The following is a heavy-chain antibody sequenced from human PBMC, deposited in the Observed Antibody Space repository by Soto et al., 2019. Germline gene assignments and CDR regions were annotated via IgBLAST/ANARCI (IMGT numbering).Heavy chain of an antibody. Sequence: SETLSLTCTVSGGSISSGGYYWSWIRQHPGKGLEWIGYIYYSGSTYYNPSLKSRVTISVDTSKNQFSLKLSSVTAADTAVYYCAREKYYYYGMDVWGQGTTVTVSS. CDR3: AREKYYYYGMDV. CDR1: GGSISSGGYY. CDR2: IYYSGST. V-gene: IGHV4-31*03. J-gene: IGHJ6*02.